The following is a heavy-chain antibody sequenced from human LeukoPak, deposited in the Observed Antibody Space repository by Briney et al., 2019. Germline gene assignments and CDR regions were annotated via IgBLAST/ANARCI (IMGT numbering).Heavy chain of an antibody. J-gene: IGHJ4*02. CDR3: AREINYYGSASYVY. CDR2: IYNSGST. CDR1: GGSITSYS. Sequence: ETRSLTCTVSGGSITSYSWSWIRQPAGKGLEWIGYIYNSGSTNYNPSLKSRVTISVDTSKNQFSLKLSSVTAADTAVYYCAREINYYGSASYVYWGQETVGTVSS. D-gene: IGHD3-10*01. V-gene: IGHV4-59*01.